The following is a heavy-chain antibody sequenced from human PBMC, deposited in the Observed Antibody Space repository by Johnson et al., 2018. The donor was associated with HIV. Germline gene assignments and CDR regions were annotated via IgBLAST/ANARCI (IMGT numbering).Heavy chain of an antibody. CDR1: GFTVSSNY. V-gene: IGHV3-13*01. CDR2: IGTAGDT. CDR3: ARGKGAAAAEAFDI. J-gene: IGHJ3*02. D-gene: IGHD6-13*01. Sequence: MQLVESGGGLVQPGGSLRLSCAASGFTVSSNYMSWVRQAPGKGLEWVSVIGTAGDTYYPGSVKGRFTISRENAKNSLYLQMNSLRAGDTAVYYCARGKGAAAAEAFDIWGQGTMVTVSS.